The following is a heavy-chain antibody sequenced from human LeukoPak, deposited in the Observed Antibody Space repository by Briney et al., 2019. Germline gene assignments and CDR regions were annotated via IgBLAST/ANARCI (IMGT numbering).Heavy chain of an antibody. CDR3: AKCSRYYVDNWFDP. V-gene: IGHV3-23*01. CDR1: GFTFSSYA. D-gene: IGHD3-22*01. CDR2: IIGSGGST. Sequence: GGSLRLSCAASGFTFSSYAMSWVRQAPGKGLEWVSGIIGSGGSTYYADSVKGRFTISRDHSQNTLYLQMNSLRAEDTAVYYCAKCSRYYVDNWFDPWGRGTLVSVSS. J-gene: IGHJ5*02.